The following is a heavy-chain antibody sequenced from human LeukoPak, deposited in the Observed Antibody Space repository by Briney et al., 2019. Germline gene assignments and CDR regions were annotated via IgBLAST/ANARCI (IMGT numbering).Heavy chain of an antibody. Sequence: GGSLRLSCAASGFTFSSYEMNWVRQAPGKGLEWVSYISRSGSTIYYADSVKGRFSVSRDNAKNSLYLQMNRLRAEYTAVYYCVRDPNGYNSFDIWGQGTRVTVSS. D-gene: IGHD5-24*01. J-gene: IGHJ3*02. CDR1: GFTFSSYE. V-gene: IGHV3-48*03. CDR3: VRDPNGYNSFDI. CDR2: ISRSGSTI.